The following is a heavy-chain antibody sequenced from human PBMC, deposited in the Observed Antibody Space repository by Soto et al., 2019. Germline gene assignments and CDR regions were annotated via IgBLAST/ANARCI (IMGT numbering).Heavy chain of an antibody. CDR3: AREQVSSGPGYYFDY. CDR2: ISYDGSNK. D-gene: IGHD3-22*01. J-gene: IGHJ4*02. V-gene: IGHV3-30-3*01. Sequence: GGSLRLSCAASGFTFNSFAIHWVRQAPGKGLEWVALISYDGSNKYYADSVKGRFTISRDNSKNTLYLQMNSLRTEDTAVYYCAREQVSSGPGYYFDYWGPGTLVTVSS. CDR1: GFTFNSFA.